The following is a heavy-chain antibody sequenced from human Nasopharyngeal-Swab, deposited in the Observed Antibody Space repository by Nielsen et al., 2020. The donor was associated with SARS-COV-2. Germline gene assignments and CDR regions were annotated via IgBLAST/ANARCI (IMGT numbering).Heavy chain of an antibody. V-gene: IGHV1-69*04. Sequence: SVKVSCKASGGTFSSYAISWVRQAPGQGLEWMGRIIPIFGIANYAQTLQGRVTNTADKSTSPAYMELSSLRSEDTAVDCCGSQGGGDYYDSRRYYNYVMDVWGQGTTVTVSS. CDR3: GSQGGGDYYDSRRYYNYVMDV. D-gene: IGHD3-22*01. CDR2: IIPIFGIA. J-gene: IGHJ6*02. CDR1: GGTFSSYA.